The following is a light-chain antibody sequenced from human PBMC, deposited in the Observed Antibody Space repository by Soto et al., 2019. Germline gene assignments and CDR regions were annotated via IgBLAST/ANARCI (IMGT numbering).Light chain of an antibody. CDR2: DVS. CDR3: SSYTSTSTLYV. V-gene: IGLV2-14*03. J-gene: IGLJ1*01. CDR1: SSDIGGYNY. Sequence: QSALTQPASVSGSPGQSITISCTGTSSDIGGYNYVSWYQQLPGKVPKLIIYDVSNRPSGVSDRFSGSKSGNAASLTISGLQDEDEADDYCSSYTSTSTLYVFGTGTKVTVL.